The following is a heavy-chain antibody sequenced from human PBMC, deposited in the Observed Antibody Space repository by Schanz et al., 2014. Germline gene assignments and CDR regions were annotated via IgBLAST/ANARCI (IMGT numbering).Heavy chain of an antibody. D-gene: IGHD3-10*01. V-gene: IGHV3-23*04. J-gene: IGHJ3*02. CDR3: AKGRFGELSAFDI. CDR1: GFSFSDHA. CDR2: ISGSGGST. Sequence: EVELVESGGGLVQPGGSLRLSYAASGFSFSDHAMDWVRQAAGKGLEWVSAISGSGGSTYYADSVKGRFTISRDNSKNTLYLQMNSLRAEDTAVYYCAKGRFGELSAFDIWGQGTMVTVSS.